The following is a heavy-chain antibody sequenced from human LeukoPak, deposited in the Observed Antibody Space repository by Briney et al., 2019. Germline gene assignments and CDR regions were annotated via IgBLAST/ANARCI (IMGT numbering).Heavy chain of an antibody. CDR2: ISYDGSNK. V-gene: IGHV3-30*04. CDR1: GFTFSSYA. D-gene: IGHD5-18*01. J-gene: IGHJ1*01. Sequence: PGGSPRLSCTASGFTFSSYAMHWVRQAPGKGLEWVAFISYDGSNKYYADSVKGRFTISRDNFKNTLYVQMNSLRAGDTAVYYCARAGGTNMVTSVHFQHWGQGTLVIVSS. CDR3: ARAGGTNMVTSVHFQH.